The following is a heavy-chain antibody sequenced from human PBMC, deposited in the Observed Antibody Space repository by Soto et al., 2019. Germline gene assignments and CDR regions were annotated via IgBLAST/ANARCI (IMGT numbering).Heavy chain of an antibody. CDR3: ARGDSGYASYYYYLDV. Sequence: SETLSLTCTVSGGSISSYYWSWIRQPPGKGLEWIGYIYYSGSTNYNPSLKSRVTISVDTSKNQFSLKLSSVTAADTAVYYCARGDSGYASYYYYLDVWGKGTMVTVSS. CDR2: IYYSGST. V-gene: IGHV4-59*01. D-gene: IGHD5-12*01. J-gene: IGHJ6*03. CDR1: GGSISSYY.